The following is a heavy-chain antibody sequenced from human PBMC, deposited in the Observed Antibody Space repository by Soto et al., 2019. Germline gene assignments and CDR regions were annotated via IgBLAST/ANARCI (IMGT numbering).Heavy chain of an antibody. D-gene: IGHD3-10*01. CDR2: INHSGST. J-gene: IGHJ4*02. Sequence: QVQLQQWGAGLLKPSETLSLTCAVYGGSFSGYYWSWIRQPPGKGLEWIGEINHSGSTNYNPSLKSRVTISVDTSKHQFSLKLSSVTAADTAVYYCARAGGSGGFDYRGQGTLVTVSS. V-gene: IGHV4-34*01. CDR3: ARAGGSGGFDY. CDR1: GGSFSGYY.